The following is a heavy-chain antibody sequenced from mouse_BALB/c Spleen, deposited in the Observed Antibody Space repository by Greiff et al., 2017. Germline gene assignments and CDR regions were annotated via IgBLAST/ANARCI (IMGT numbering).Heavy chain of an antibody. CDR1: GYTFTDYE. CDR3: TRCPYYYGSRDYYAMDY. Sequence: QVQLKESGAELVRPGASVTLSCKASGYTFTDYEMHWVKQTPVHALEWIGAIDPETGGTAYNQKFKGKATLTADKSSSTAYMELRSLTSEDSAVYYCTRCPYYYGSRDYYAMDYWGQGTSVTVSS. D-gene: IGHD1-1*01. J-gene: IGHJ4*01. V-gene: IGHV1-15*01. CDR2: IDPETGGT.